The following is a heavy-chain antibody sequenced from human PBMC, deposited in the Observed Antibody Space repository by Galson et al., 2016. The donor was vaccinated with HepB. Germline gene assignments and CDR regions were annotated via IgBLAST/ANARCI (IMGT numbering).Heavy chain of an antibody. CDR3: ARAMRYYDSSGYPSVGMDV. Sequence: SVKVSCKASGYTFRNYAMHWVRQAPGQRLEWMAWINAGNGKTKSSERFQGRVTITRDTSASTAYMELISLRSEDTDVYYCARAMRYYDSSGYPSVGMDVWGQGTTVTVSS. CDR1: GYTFRNYA. CDR2: INAGNGKT. D-gene: IGHD3-22*01. J-gene: IGHJ6*02. V-gene: IGHV1-3*01.